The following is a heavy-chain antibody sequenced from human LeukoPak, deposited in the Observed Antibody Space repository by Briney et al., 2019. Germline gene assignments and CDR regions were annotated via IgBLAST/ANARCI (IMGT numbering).Heavy chain of an antibody. D-gene: IGHD6-13*01. Sequence: SETLSLTCTVSGGSISSGGYYWSWIRQPPGKGLEWIGEINHSGSTNYNPSLKSRVTISVDTSKNQFSLKLSSVTAADTAVYYCARGSKAAAGTNYFDYWGQGTLATVSS. CDR3: ARGSKAAAGTNYFDY. V-gene: IGHV4-39*07. J-gene: IGHJ4*02. CDR1: GGSISSGGYY. CDR2: INHSGST.